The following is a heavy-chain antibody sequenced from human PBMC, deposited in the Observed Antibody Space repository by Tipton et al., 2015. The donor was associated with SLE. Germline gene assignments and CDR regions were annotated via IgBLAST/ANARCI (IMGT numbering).Heavy chain of an antibody. D-gene: IGHD6-19*01. Sequence: GLVKPSEILTLTCTVAGGSLTSHLWSWIRQPPGKGLEWIGSIYYSGSAYYNPSLKSRVTISVDTSKNQFSLKLSSVTAADTAVYYCARGYSGGWYDLDYWGQGTPVTVPS. V-gene: IGHV4-59*11. CDR1: GGSLTSHL. J-gene: IGHJ4*02. CDR3: ARGYSGGWYDLDY. CDR2: IYYSGSA.